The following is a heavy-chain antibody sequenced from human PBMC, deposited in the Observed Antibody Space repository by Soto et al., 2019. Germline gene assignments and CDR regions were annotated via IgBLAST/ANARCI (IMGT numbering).Heavy chain of an antibody. D-gene: IGHD2-8*01. CDR1: GGSFSGYY. J-gene: IGHJ6*03. Sequence: SETLSLTCAVYGGSFSGYYWSWIRQPPGKGLEWIGEINHSGSTNYNPSLKSRVTISVDTSKNQFSLKLSSVTAADTAVYYCARERGYCTNGVCYSPINRYYYYMDVWGKGTTVTVSS. CDR2: INHSGST. V-gene: IGHV4-34*01. CDR3: ARERGYCTNGVCYSPINRYYYYMDV.